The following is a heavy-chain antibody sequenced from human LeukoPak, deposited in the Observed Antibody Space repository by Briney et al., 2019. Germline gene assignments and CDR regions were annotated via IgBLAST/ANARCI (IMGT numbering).Heavy chain of an antibody. CDR3: ARERAAAGTPYYYGMDV. J-gene: IGHJ6*02. D-gene: IGHD6-13*01. CDR2: IYHSGST. V-gene: IGHV4-4*07. Sequence: SETLSLTCTVSGGSISSYYWSWIRQPAGKGLEWIGSIYHSGSTYYNPSLKSRVTISVDTSKNQFSLKLSSVTAADTAVYYCARERAAAGTPYYYGMDVWGQGTTVTVSS. CDR1: GGSISSYY.